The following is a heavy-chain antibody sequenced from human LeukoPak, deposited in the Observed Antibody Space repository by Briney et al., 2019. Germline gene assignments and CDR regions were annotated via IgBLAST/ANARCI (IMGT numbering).Heavy chain of an antibody. CDR3: ARDCGGGSFYGPYDAFDI. V-gene: IGHV3-48*03. J-gene: IGHJ3*02. Sequence: PGGSLRLSCAASGFTFSSYEMNWVRQAPEKGLEWVSYISSSGSTIYYADSVKGRFTISRDNAKNSLYLQMNSLRAEDTAVYYCARDCGGGSFYGPYDAFDIARQATMVTVSS. CDR2: ISSSGSTI. D-gene: IGHD2-15*01. CDR1: GFTFSSYE.